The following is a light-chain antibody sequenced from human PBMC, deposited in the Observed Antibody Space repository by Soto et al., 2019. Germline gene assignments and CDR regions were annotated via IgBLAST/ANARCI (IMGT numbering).Light chain of an antibody. CDR1: KIGSKI. Sequence: SYELTQPPSVSVAPGQTAKITCGGDKIGSKIVHWYKQRPGQAPVAVVFDATDRPSGIPERFSGSNSGNTATLTISSVEAGDEADYFCQVWDITSDQYLFGTGTKVTVL. V-gene: IGLV3-21*02. CDR2: DAT. CDR3: QVWDITSDQYL. J-gene: IGLJ1*01.